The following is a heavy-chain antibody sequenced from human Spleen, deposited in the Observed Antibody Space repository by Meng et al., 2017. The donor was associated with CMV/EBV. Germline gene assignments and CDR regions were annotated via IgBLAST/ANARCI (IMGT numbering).Heavy chain of an antibody. CDR3: ASTTTYYYGSGSYPDV. V-gene: IGHV3-23*01. CDR1: GFTFSSYA. Sequence: GESLKISCAASGFTFSSYAMSWVRQAPGKGLEWVSAISGSGGSTYYADSVKGRFTISRDNSKNTLYLQMNSLRAEDTAVYYCASTTTYYYGSGSYPDVWGQGTTVTVS. J-gene: IGHJ6*02. CDR2: ISGSGGST. D-gene: IGHD3-10*01.